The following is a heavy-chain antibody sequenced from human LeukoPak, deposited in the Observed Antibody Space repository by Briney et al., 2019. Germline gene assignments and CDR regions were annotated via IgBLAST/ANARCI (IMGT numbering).Heavy chain of an antibody. V-gene: IGHV3-7*01. Sequence: GGSLRLSCAASGFTFSLHWMSWVRQAPGKGLEWVAYIKPDGSDKYYVDSVKGRFAMSRDNAKNSVYLQMNSLRVEDTAVYYCARDGNWNDRSDYWGQGTLVTVSS. CDR2: IKPDGSDK. CDR1: GFTFSLHW. J-gene: IGHJ4*02. CDR3: ARDGNWNDRSDY. D-gene: IGHD1-1*01.